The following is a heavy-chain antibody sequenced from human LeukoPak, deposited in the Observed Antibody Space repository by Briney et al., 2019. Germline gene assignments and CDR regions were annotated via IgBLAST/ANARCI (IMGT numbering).Heavy chain of an antibody. V-gene: IGHV3-43*02. Sequence: GSLRLSCAASGFTFDDYAMHWVRQAPGKGLEWVSLISGDGSSTYYAGSVKGRFTISRDNSKNSLYLQMNSLRTEDTALYYCAKDVSISAAGTGDLDYWGQGTLVTVSS. CDR2: ISGDGSST. CDR3: AKDVSISAAGTGDLDY. D-gene: IGHD6-13*01. CDR1: GFTFDDYA. J-gene: IGHJ4*02.